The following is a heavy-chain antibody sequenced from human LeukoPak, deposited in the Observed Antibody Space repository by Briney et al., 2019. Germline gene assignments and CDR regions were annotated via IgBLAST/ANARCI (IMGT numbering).Heavy chain of an antibody. V-gene: IGHV3-23*01. CDR2: ISGSGGST. J-gene: IGHJ4*02. CDR3: TKGGGSYSDY. Sequence: TGGSLRLSCAASGFTFSSYAMSWVRQAPGKGLEWVSAISGSGGSTYYADSVKGRFTISRDNSKSTLYLQMNSLRAEDTAVYYCTKGGGSYSDYWGQGTLVTVSS. D-gene: IGHD1-26*01. CDR1: GFTFSSYA.